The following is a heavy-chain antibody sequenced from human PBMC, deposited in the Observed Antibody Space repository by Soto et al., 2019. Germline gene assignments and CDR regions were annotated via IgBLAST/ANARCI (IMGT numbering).Heavy chain of an antibody. CDR2: TYPGDSDT. CDR3: ARLELTGLDN. J-gene: IGHJ4*02. V-gene: IGHV5-51*01. Sequence: GESLKISCNGSGYTFATHCIALVRQMPGKGLEWMGITYPGDSDTRYSPSFQGQVTISADKSFSTAYLQWSSLKASDTAIYFCARLELTGLDNWGQGTPVTVSS. D-gene: IGHD3-9*01. CDR1: GYTFATHC.